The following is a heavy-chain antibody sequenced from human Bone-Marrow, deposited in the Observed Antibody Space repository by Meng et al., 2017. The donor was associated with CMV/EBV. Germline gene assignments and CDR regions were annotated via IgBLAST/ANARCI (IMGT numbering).Heavy chain of an antibody. D-gene: IGHD3-3*01. J-gene: IGHJ6*02. V-gene: IGHV3-21*04. Sequence: GESLKISCAASGFTFSSYSMNWVRQAPGKGLEWVSSISSSSSYIYYADSVKGRFTISRDNAMNSLYLQMNSLRAEDTAVYYCARDTYDFWSGSFLSLYYYYYGMDVWGQGTTVTVSS. CDR1: GFTFSSYS. CDR3: ARDTYDFWSGSFLSLYYYYYGMDV. CDR2: ISSSSSYI.